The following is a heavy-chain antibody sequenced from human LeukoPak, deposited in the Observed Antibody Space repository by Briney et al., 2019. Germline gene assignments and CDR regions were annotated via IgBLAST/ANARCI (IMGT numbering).Heavy chain of an antibody. Sequence: GRSLRLSCSASGFTFSSYAMHWVRQAPGKGLECVSAISSNGGSTYYADSVKGRFTISRDNSKNTLYLQMSSLRAEDTAVYYCVKEGDSSSWYEVDYWGQGTLVTVSS. D-gene: IGHD6-13*01. CDR3: VKEGDSSSWYEVDY. V-gene: IGHV3-64D*06. J-gene: IGHJ4*02. CDR1: GFTFSSYA. CDR2: ISSNGGST.